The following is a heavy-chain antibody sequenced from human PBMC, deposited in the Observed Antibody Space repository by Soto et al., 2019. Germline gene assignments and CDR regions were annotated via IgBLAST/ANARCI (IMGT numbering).Heavy chain of an antibody. Sequence: GGSLRLSCAASGFTFSSYGMHWVRQAPGKGLEWVAVISYDGSNKYYADSVKGRFTISRDNSKNTLYLQMNSLRAEDTAVYYCAKLQGPGSKEYYFDYWGQGTLVTVSS. V-gene: IGHV3-30*18. CDR3: AKLQGPGSKEYYFDY. J-gene: IGHJ4*02. CDR1: GFTFSSYG. CDR2: ISYDGSNK. D-gene: IGHD3-10*01.